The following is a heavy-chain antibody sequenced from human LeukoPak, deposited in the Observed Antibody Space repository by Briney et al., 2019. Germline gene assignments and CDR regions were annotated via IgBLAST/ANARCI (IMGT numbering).Heavy chain of an antibody. D-gene: IGHD3-10*01. Sequence: GASVKVSCKASGYTFTSYGISWVRQAPGQGLEWMGWISAHNGNTNYAQKLQGRVTMTKDTSTSTAYMELRSLRSDDTAVYYCARDPSPMVRGSGDYWGQGTLVTVSS. J-gene: IGHJ4*02. CDR2: ISAHNGNT. CDR1: GYTFTSYG. CDR3: ARDPSPMVRGSGDY. V-gene: IGHV1-18*01.